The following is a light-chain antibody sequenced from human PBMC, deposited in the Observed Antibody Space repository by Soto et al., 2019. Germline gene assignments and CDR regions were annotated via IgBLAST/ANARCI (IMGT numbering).Light chain of an antibody. V-gene: IGLV2-23*01. CDR3: CSYAGSSPLYV. CDR1: SSHIGSSNL. J-gene: IGLJ1*01. Sequence: QSALTQPASVSGSPGQSITISCTASSSHIGSSNLVSWYQHHSGKAPKLIIYEGNKRPSGVSNRFSGSKSGKTASLTISGLPAEDEGTYYCCSYAGSSPLYVFGTGTKLTVL. CDR2: EGN.